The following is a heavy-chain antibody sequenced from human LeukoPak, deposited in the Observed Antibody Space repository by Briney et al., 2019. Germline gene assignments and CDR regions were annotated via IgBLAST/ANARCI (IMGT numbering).Heavy chain of an antibody. Sequence: SQTLSLTCAISGDSVSSNSAAWNWIRQSPSRGLEWLGRTYSRSKWFNDYAVSVKSRVTINPDTSKNQFSLQLNSVTPEDTTVYYCARGYRFAFDMWGQGTMVTVSS. V-gene: IGHV6-1*01. J-gene: IGHJ3*02. CDR3: ARGYRFAFDM. D-gene: IGHD3-16*02. CDR2: TYSRSKWFN. CDR1: GDSVSSNSAA.